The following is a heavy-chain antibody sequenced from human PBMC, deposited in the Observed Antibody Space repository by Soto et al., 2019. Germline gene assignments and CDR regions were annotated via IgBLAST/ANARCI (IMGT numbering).Heavy chain of an antibody. J-gene: IGHJ4*02. V-gene: IGHV4-34*01. CDR1: GGSFSGYY. CDR3: ARGMAYYFDY. CDR2: INHSGST. D-gene: IGHD2-8*01. Sequence: SETLSLTCAVYGGSFSGYYWSWIRQPPGKGLEWIGEINHSGSTNYNPSLKSRVTISVDTSKNQFSLKLSSVTAADTAVYYCARGMAYYFDYWGQGTLVTVSS.